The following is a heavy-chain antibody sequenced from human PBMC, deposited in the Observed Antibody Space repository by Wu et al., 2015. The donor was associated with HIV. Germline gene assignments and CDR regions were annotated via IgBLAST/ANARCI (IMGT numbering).Heavy chain of an antibody. CDR1: GGTFSSYA. CDR2: IIPIFGTA. J-gene: IGHJ6*02. Sequence: QVQLVQSGAEVKKPGSSVKVSCKASGGTFSSYAISWVRQAPGQGLEWMGGIIPIFGTANYAQKFQGRVTITTDESTSTAYMELSSLRSEDTAVYYCARSHSGAAAGTDLYYYGMDVWGQGTTGHRLL. V-gene: IGHV1-69*05. D-gene: IGHD6-13*01. CDR3: ARSHSGAAAGTDLYYYGMDV.